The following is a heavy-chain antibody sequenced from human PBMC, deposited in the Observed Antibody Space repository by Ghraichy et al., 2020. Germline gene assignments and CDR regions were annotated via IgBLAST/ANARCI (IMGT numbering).Heavy chain of an antibody. CDR3: ARDLSYGAPGGFDV. D-gene: IGHD3-16*01. CDR1: GFIFNRYS. Sequence: GGSLRLSCEASGFIFNRYSFNWVRQAPGKGLEWISTISKNSDYIYYAESVEGRFTISRDNAKNALYLQLSSLRGDDMAIYYCARDLSYGAPGGFDVWGQGTMVTVSS. V-gene: IGHV3-21*06. J-gene: IGHJ3*01. CDR2: ISKNSDYI.